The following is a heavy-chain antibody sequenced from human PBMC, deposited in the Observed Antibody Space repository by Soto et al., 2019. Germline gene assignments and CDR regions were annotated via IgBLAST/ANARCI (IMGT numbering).Heavy chain of an antibody. V-gene: IGHV3-30-3*01. CDR3: ASQWLADAQPFDY. J-gene: IGHJ4*02. Sequence: QVQLVESGGGVVQPGRSLRLSCAASGFTFSSYAMHWVRQAPGKGLEWVAVISYDGSNKYYADSVKGRFTISRDNSKNTLYLQMTSLRAEDTAVYYCASQWLADAQPFDYWGQGTLVTVSS. CDR1: GFTFSSYA. D-gene: IGHD6-19*01. CDR2: ISYDGSNK.